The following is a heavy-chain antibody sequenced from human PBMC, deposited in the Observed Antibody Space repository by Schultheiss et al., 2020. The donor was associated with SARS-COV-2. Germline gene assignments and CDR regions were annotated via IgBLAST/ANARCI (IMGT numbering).Heavy chain of an antibody. Sequence: SETLSLTCTVSGGSISSGGYYWSWIRQHPTKGLEWIGFIYYGGTTKYNPSLKSRVTMSVDTSKNQFSLKVNSVTAADTAVYYCARGVGVSTLPYYYYYGMDVWGQGTTVTVSS. CDR3: ARGVGVSTLPYYYYYGMDV. V-gene: IGHV4-61*08. J-gene: IGHJ6*02. CDR1: GGSISSGGYY. D-gene: IGHD3-10*01. CDR2: IYYGGTT.